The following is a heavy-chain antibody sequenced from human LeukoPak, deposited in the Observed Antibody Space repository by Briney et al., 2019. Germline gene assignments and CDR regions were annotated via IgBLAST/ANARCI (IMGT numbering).Heavy chain of an antibody. J-gene: IGHJ4*02. D-gene: IGHD2-15*01. Sequence: GGSVRLSCAASGFTLSSYGMHWVRQAPGKGLEWVTFIRYDGSNKYYADSVKGRFTISRDNSKNTLYLQMSSLRAEATAVYYCAKVKVVGDSTFDYWGQGALVTVSS. CDR1: GFTLSSYG. CDR3: AKVKVVGDSTFDY. V-gene: IGHV3-30*02. CDR2: IRYDGSNK.